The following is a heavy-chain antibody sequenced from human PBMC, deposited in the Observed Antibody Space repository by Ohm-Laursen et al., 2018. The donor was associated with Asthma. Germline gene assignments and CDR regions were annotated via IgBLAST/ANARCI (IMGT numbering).Heavy chain of an antibody. D-gene: IGHD6-6*01. Sequence: GSLRLSCTASGFTFSSYAMSWVRQAPGKGLEWVSAISGSGGSTYYADSVKGRFTISRDNSKNTLYLQMNSLRAEDTAVYYCAKADSSSFRWYFDLWGRGTLVTVSS. CDR1: GFTFSSYA. J-gene: IGHJ2*01. CDR2: ISGSGGST. CDR3: AKADSSSFRWYFDL. V-gene: IGHV3-23*01.